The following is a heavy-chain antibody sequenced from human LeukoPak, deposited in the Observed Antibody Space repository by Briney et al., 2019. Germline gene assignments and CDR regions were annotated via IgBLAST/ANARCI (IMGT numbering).Heavy chain of an antibody. V-gene: IGHV3-7*03. CDR1: GFTFSVSW. D-gene: IGHD3-16*01. Sequence: PGGSLRLSCAASGFTFSVSWMSWVRQAPGKGLEWVAHISPDGSNKYYVDSVEGRFVISRDNAKNSLYLQMDSLRTEDTAVYYCAKVSGDDYIWGSYSLWYWGQGTLVTVSS. CDR2: ISPDGSNK. J-gene: IGHJ4*02. CDR3: AKVSGDDYIWGSYSLWY.